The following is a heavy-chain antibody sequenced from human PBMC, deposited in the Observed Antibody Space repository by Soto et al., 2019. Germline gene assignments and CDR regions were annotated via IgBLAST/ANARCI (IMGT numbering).Heavy chain of an antibody. J-gene: IGHJ6*02. D-gene: IGHD3-10*01. V-gene: IGHV1-18*01. Sequence: ASVKVSCKASGYTFTSYGISWVRQAPGQGLEWMGWISAYNGNTNYAQKLQGRVTMTTDTSTSTAYMELRSLRSDDTAVYYCAREISRITMVRGVPIRVGMDVWGQGTTVTVSS. CDR2: ISAYNGNT. CDR1: GYTFTSYG. CDR3: AREISRITMVRGVPIRVGMDV.